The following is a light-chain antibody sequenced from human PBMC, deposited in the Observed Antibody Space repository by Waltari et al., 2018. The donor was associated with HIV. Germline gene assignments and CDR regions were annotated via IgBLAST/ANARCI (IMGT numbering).Light chain of an antibody. V-gene: IGLV1-40*01. Sequence: QSVLTQPPSVSGAPGQRVTISCTARSSNIGAGYAVHWYQQLPGTAPKLLIYGNSNRPSGVPDRFSGSKSGTSASLAITGLQTEDEADYYCQSYDSSLSVFGGGTKLTVL. J-gene: IGLJ2*01. CDR2: GNS. CDR3: QSYDSSLSV. CDR1: SSNIGAGYA.